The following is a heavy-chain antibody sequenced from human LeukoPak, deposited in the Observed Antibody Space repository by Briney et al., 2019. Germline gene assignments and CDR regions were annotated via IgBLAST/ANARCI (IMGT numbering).Heavy chain of an antibody. CDR1: GGTFSSYA. Sequence: SVKVSCKASGGTFSSYAISWVRQAPGQGLEWMGGIIPIFGTANYAQKFQGRVTITADESTSTAYMELSSLRSEDTAVYYCARDQGLRFLEWLPTAYGMDVWGQGTTVTVSS. J-gene: IGHJ6*02. CDR3: ARDQGLRFLEWLPTAYGMDV. D-gene: IGHD3-3*01. CDR2: IIPIFGTA. V-gene: IGHV1-69*01.